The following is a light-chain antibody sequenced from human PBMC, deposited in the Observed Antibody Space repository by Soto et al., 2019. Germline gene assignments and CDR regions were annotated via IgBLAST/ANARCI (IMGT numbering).Light chain of an antibody. CDR1: SSDVGGYNY. Sequence: VLTQPASVSGSPGQSITISCTGTSSDVGGYNYVSWYQQHPGKAPKLMIYDVSNRPSGVSNRFSGSKSGNTASLTISGLQAEDEADYYCSSYTSSSPRVFGTGTKVTVL. J-gene: IGLJ1*01. CDR3: SSYTSSSPRV. CDR2: DVS. V-gene: IGLV2-14*01.